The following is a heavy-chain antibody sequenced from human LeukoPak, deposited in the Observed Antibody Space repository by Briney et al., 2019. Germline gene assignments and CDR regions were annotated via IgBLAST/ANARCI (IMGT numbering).Heavy chain of an antibody. CDR2: IYYSGST. CDR1: GGSISSGDYY. CDR3: ARDLADYYYMDV. J-gene: IGHJ6*03. V-gene: IGHV4-30-4*08. Sequence: SQTLSLTCTVSGGSISSGDYYWSWIRQPPGKGLEWIGYIYYSGSTYYNPSLKSRVTISVDTSKNQFSLKLSSVTAADTAVYYCARDLADYYYMDVWGEGTTVTVSS.